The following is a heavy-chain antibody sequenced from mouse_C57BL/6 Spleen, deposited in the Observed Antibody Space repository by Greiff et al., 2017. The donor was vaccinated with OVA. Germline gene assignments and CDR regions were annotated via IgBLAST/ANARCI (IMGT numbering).Heavy chain of an antibody. CDR3: ARYDGYPFAY. Sequence: VKLMESGAELARPGASVKLSCKASGYTFTSYGISWVKQRTGQGLEWIGEIYPRSGNTYYNEKFKGKATLTADKSSSTAYMELRSLTSEDSAVYFCARYDGYPFAYWGQGTLVTVSA. CDR1: GYTFTSYG. CDR2: IYPRSGNT. J-gene: IGHJ3*01. V-gene: IGHV1-81*01. D-gene: IGHD2-3*01.